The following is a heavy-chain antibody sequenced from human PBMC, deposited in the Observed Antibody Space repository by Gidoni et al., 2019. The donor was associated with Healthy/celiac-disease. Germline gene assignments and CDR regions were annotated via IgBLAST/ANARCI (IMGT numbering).Heavy chain of an antibody. CDR3: TTAIVGATIYYYGMDV. CDR2: IKSKTDGGTT. Sequence: EVQLVESGGGLVQPGGSLSLPCPASGFTLRTSWMGWVRQAPGKGLAWVGRIKSKTDGGTTDYAAPVKGRFTISRDDSKNTLYLQMNSLKTDDTAVYYCTTAIVGATIYYYGMDVWGQGTTVTVSS. D-gene: IGHD1-26*01. V-gene: IGHV3-15*01. J-gene: IGHJ6*02. CDR1: GFTLRTSW.